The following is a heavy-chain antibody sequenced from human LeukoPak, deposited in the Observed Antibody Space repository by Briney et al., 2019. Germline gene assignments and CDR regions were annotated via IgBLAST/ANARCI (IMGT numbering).Heavy chain of an antibody. V-gene: IGHV3-30*18. Sequence: PGGSLRLSCAASGFTFSSYGMHWVRQAPGKGLEWVAVISYDGSNKYYADSVKGRFTISRDNSKNTLYLQMNSLSAEDTAVYYCAKDPAVSDMDVWGQGTTVTVSS. CDR3: AKDPAVSDMDV. J-gene: IGHJ6*02. CDR2: ISYDGSNK. CDR1: GFTFSSYG.